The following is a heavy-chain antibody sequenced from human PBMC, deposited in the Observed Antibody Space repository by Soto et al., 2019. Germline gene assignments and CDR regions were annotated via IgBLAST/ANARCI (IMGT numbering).Heavy chain of an antibody. Sequence: ASVKVSCKASGYTFTSSGISWVRQAPGQRLEWMGWISAYNGNTNYAQKLQGRVTMTTDTSTSTAYMELRSLRSDDTAVYYCAKGTGEIEASSFDPWGQGSLVTVSS. V-gene: IGHV1-18*01. CDR1: GYTFTSSG. D-gene: IGHD7-27*01. J-gene: IGHJ5*02. CDR3: AKGTGEIEASSFDP. CDR2: ISAYNGNT.